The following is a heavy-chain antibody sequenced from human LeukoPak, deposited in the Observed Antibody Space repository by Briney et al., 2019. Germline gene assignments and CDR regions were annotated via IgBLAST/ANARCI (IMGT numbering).Heavy chain of an antibody. CDR1: GFTFSSYA. V-gene: IGHV3-23*01. CDR3: ARDDLEGYDFPTPNWFDP. CDR2: ISGSGGST. Sequence: PGGSLRLSCAASGFTFSSYAMSWVRQAPGKGLEWVSAISGSGGSTYYADSVKGRFTISRDNSKNTLYLQMNSLRAEDTAVYYCARDDLEGYDFPTPNWFDPWGQGTLVTVSS. J-gene: IGHJ5*02. D-gene: IGHD3-3*01.